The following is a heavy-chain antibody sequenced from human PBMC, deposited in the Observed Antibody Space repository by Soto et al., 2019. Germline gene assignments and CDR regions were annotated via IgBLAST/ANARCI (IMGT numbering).Heavy chain of an antibody. V-gene: IGHV3-48*02. J-gene: IGHJ5*02. CDR1: GFTISTYP. D-gene: IGHD6-19*01. Sequence: EVQLVESGGGLVQPGGSLRLSCAASGFTISTYPMNWVRQAPGKGLEWVSYISGNSGSIYYADSVKGRFIISRDNAKNSLYLHMHSLRDDDTAVYYCTRQNLEHSSGWYPWGQGTLVTVSS. CDR2: ISGNSGSI. CDR3: TRQNLEHSSGWYP.